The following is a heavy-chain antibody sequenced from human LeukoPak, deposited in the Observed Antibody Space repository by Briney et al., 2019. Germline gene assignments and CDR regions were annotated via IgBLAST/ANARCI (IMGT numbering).Heavy chain of an antibody. D-gene: IGHD5-24*01. CDR3: ALQGDGYNYNDY. Sequence: ASVKVSCKASGGTFSSYAISWVRQAPGQGLEWMGGIIPILGTANYAQKFQGRVTITADESTSTAYMELSSLRSEDTAVYYCALQGDGYNYNDYWGQGTLVTVSS. V-gene: IGHV1-69*13. J-gene: IGHJ4*02. CDR2: IIPILGTA. CDR1: GGTFSSYA.